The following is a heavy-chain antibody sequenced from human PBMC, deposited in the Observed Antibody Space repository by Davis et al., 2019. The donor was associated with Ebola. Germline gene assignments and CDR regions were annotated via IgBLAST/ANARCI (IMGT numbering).Heavy chain of an antibody. J-gene: IGHJ4*02. CDR2: ISYDGSNK. CDR3: AKEGWELDYFDY. V-gene: IGHV3-30*18. Sequence: GGSLRLSCAASGFTFSSYGMHWVRQAPGKGLEWVAVISYDGSNKYYADSAKGRFTISRDNSKNTLYLQMNSLRAEDTAVYYCAKEGWELDYFDYWGQGTLVTVSS. D-gene: IGHD1-26*01. CDR1: GFTFSSYG.